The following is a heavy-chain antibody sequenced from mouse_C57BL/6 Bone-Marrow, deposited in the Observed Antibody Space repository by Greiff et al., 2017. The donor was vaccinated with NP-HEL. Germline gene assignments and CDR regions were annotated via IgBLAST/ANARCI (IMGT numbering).Heavy chain of an antibody. D-gene: IGHD2-2*01. CDR2: ISSGGSYT. CDR3: ARMVTTGRNAMDY. Sequence: EVKVVESGGDLVKPGGSLKLSCAASGFTFSSYGMSWVRQTPDKRLEWVATISSGGSYTYYPDSVKGRFTISRDNAKNTLYLQMSSLKSEDTAMYYCARMVTTGRNAMDYWGQGTSVTVSS. CDR1: GFTFSSYG. J-gene: IGHJ4*01. V-gene: IGHV5-6*01.